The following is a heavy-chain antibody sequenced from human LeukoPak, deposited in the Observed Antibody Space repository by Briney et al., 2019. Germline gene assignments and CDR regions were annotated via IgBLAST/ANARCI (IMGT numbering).Heavy chain of an antibody. V-gene: IGHV4-61*05. CDR3: ARAVAYGIDTGYFDY. D-gene: IGHD2-8*02. CDR2: IYYSGST. CDR1: GASISSSSYF. Sequence: SETLSLTCSVSGASISSSSYFWGWIRQPPGKGLEWIGYIYYSGSTNYNPSLKSRVTISVDTSKNQFSLNLNSVTAADTAVYYCARAVAYGIDTGYFDYWGQGTLVTVSS. J-gene: IGHJ4*02.